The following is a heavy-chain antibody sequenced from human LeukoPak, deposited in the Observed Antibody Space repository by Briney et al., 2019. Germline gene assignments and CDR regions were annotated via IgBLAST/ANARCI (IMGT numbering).Heavy chain of an antibody. V-gene: IGHV3-74*01. CDR1: GFTFSSYA. Sequence: QPGVSLRLSCAASGFTFSSYAMSWVRQAPGKGLVWVSRINSGGSSTSHADSVKGRFTISRDNAKNTLYLQMNSLRAEDTAVYYCARGGDYPFDYWGQGTLVTVSS. CDR3: ARGGDYPFDY. D-gene: IGHD4-17*01. J-gene: IGHJ4*02. CDR2: INSGGSST.